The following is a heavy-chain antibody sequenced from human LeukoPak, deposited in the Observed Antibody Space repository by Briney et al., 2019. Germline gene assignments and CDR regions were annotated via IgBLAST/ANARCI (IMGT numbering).Heavy chain of an antibody. CDR2: IIPIFGTA. Sequence: SGKVSCKASGGTFSSYAISWVRQTPGQGLEWMGGIIPIFGTANYAQKFQGRVTITADKSTSTAYMELSSLRSEDTAVYYCARVLCSGGSCYPGYYYYYMDVWGKGTTVTVSS. CDR1: GGTFSSYA. J-gene: IGHJ6*03. V-gene: IGHV1-69*06. CDR3: ARVLCSGGSCYPGYYYYYMDV. D-gene: IGHD2-15*01.